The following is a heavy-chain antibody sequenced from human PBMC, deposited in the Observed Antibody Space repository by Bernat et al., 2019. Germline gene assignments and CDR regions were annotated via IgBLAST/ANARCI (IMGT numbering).Heavy chain of an antibody. CDR2: IYYSGST. Sequence: QLQLQESGPGLVKPSETLSLTCTVSGGSISSSSYYWGWIRQPPGKGLEWIGSIYYSGSTYYNPSLKSRVTISVDTSKNQFSLRLSSGTAADTAVYYCARWNVGCGEWSDYWGQGTLVTVSS. CDR3: ARWNVGCGEWSDY. D-gene: IGHD3-10*01. J-gene: IGHJ4*02. CDR1: GGSISSSSYY. V-gene: IGHV4-39*01.